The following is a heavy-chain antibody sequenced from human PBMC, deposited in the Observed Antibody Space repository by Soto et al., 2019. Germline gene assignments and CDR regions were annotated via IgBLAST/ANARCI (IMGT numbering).Heavy chain of an antibody. CDR1: GYSLTSYG. CDR3: ARYRSSGDEYYFDY. V-gene: IGHV1-18*01. Sequence: ASVRVSCKASGYSLTSYGISWVRQAPGQGLEWMGWISAYNGNTNYAQKLQGRVTMTTDTSTSTAYMELRSLRSDDTAVYYCARYRSSGDEYYFDYWGQGTLVTVSS. D-gene: IGHD6-19*01. J-gene: IGHJ4*02. CDR2: ISAYNGNT.